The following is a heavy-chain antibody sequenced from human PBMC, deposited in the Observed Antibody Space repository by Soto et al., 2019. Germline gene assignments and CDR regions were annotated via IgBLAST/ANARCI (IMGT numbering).Heavy chain of an antibody. Sequence: PSQTLSLTSAISGDSVSSNSTAWNWIRQSPSRGLEWPGRNYYMAKWYNYYAVSVKRRISRNPDTSKNQFSRQLNSVTPEDTAVYYCARSLGGFPRSNFDYWGQGTLVTVSS. D-gene: IGHD3-10*01. CDR3: ARSLGGFPRSNFDY. J-gene: IGHJ4*02. V-gene: IGHV6-1*01. CDR2: NYYMAKWYN. CDR1: GDSVSSNSTA.